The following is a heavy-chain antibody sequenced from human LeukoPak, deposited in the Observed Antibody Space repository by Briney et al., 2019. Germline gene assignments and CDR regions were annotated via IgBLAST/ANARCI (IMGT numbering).Heavy chain of an antibody. CDR2: ISSSSHYI. J-gene: IGHJ4*02. CDR1: GFTFSSYS. Sequence: GGSLRLSCAASGFTFSSYSMNWVRQAPGKGLEWVSSISSSSHYIYHADSVKGRFTTSRDNAKNSLYLQMNSLRVEDTAVYYCARDIAGRELLDYWGQGTLVTVSS. CDR3: ARDIAGRELLDY. D-gene: IGHD1-26*01. V-gene: IGHV3-21*01.